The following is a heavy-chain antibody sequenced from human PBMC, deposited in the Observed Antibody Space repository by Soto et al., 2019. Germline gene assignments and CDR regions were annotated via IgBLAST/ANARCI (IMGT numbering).Heavy chain of an antibody. CDR1: GFTFSSYG. V-gene: IGHV3-30*18. CDR2: VSYDGANE. J-gene: IGHJ4*02. D-gene: IGHD2-2*01. CDR3: AKSKSGVGPYQLLSFFDY. Sequence: QGQLVESGGGVVQPGRSLRVSCAASGFTFSSYGMHWVRQPPGKGLEWVAVVSYDGANEAYADSVKGRFTVSRDNSKNTVFLQMNSLRAEDTAVYYCAKSKSGVGPYQLLSFFDYWGQGALVAVSS.